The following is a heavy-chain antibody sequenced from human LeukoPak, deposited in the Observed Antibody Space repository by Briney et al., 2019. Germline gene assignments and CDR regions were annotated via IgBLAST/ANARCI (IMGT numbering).Heavy chain of an antibody. J-gene: IGHJ4*02. Sequence: GGSLRLSCAASGFTFSSYAMSWVRQAPGKGLEWVSAISGSGGSTYYADSVKGRFTISRDNSKNTLYLQMNSLRAEDTAVYYCAKDPSSGWYGTHFDYWGQETLVTVSS. V-gene: IGHV3-23*01. CDR3: AKDPSSGWYGTHFDY. CDR2: ISGSGGST. D-gene: IGHD6-19*01. CDR1: GFTFSSYA.